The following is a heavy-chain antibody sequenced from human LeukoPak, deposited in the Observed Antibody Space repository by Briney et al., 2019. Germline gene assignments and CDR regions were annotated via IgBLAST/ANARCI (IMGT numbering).Heavy chain of an antibody. J-gene: IGHJ5*02. D-gene: IGHD4-23*01. V-gene: IGHV4-59*08. Sequence: PSETLSLTCTVSGGSISTYYWSWIRQPPGKGLEWIGYVSYSGSTNYNPSLKSRVTMSRDTSKSQFSLKLSSVTAADTAVYYCVREEGYGGNSGVDNWFDPWGQGTLVTVSS. CDR3: VREEGYGGNSGVDNWFDP. CDR2: VSYSGST. CDR1: GGSISTYY.